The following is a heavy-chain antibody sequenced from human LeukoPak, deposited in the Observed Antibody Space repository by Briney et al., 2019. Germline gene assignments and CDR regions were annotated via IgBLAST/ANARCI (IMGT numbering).Heavy chain of an antibody. CDR1: GFTFDDYG. CDR2: IRSKAYGGTT. V-gene: IGHV3-49*04. CDR3: IRDQYCTGGTCYFDY. D-gene: IGHD2-8*02. J-gene: IGHJ4*02. Sequence: GGSLRLSCTASGFTFDDYGMNWVRQAPGKGLEWVGFIRSKAYGGTTEYAASVKGRFTISRDDSKSIAYLQMNSLKTEDTAVYFCIRDQYCTGGTCYFDYWGQGTLVTVSS.